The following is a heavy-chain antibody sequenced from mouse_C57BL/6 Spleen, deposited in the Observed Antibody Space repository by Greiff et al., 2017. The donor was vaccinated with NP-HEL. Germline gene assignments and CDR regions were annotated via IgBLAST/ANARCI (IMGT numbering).Heavy chain of an antibody. CDR2: IYPGDGAT. D-gene: IGHD1-1*01. CDR3: ARGFITTVVGYFDV. CDR1: GYAFSSYW. Sequence: QVQLQQSGAELVKPGASVKISCKASGYAFSSYWMNWVKQRPGKGLEWIGQIYPGDGATNYNGKFKGKATLTADKSSSTAYMQLSSLTSEDSAVYFCARGFITTVVGYFDVWGTGTTVTVSS. V-gene: IGHV1-80*01. J-gene: IGHJ1*03.